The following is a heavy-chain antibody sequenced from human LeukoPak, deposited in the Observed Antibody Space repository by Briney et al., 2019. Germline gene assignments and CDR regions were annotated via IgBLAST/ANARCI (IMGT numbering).Heavy chain of an antibody. D-gene: IGHD2-8*01. J-gene: IGHJ6*03. V-gene: IGHV3-21*06. CDR3: ERDGVLGRHYYYYMDV. CDR1: GFTFSDYS. Sequence: GGSLRLSCAASGFTFSDYSMNWVRQSPGKGLEWVSSISSSSSSTYRYYADTVTGQFTIYRDNAKNSLYLQMSSLRAEHTAVYSCERDGVLGRHYYYYMDVWGKGTTITVSS. CDR2: ISSSSSSTYR.